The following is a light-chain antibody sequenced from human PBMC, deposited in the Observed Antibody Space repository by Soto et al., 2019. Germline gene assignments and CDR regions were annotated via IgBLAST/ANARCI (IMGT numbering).Light chain of an antibody. V-gene: IGLV2-14*01. CDR1: SSDVGGYNY. Sequence: QSALTQPASVSGSPGQSITISCTGTSSDVGGYNYVSWYQQHPVKAPKLMIYDVSNRPSGVSNRFSGSKSGNTASLTISGLQAEDEADYYCSSYTSSSTLEDWVFGGGTKLTVL. J-gene: IGLJ3*02. CDR3: SSYTSSSTLEDWV. CDR2: DVS.